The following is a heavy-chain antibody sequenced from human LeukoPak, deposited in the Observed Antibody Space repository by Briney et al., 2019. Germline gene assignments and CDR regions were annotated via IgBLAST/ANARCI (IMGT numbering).Heavy chain of an antibody. J-gene: IGHJ4*02. CDR1: GFTFDDYA. CDR2: ISWNSGSI. D-gene: IGHD6-13*01. V-gene: IGHV3-9*01. CDR3: ARDRTAAG. Sequence: GGSLRLSCAASGFTFDDYAMHWVRQAPGKGLEWVSGISWNSGSIGYADSVKGRFTISRDNAKNSLYLQMNSLRAEDTAVYYCARDRTAAGWGQGALVTVSS.